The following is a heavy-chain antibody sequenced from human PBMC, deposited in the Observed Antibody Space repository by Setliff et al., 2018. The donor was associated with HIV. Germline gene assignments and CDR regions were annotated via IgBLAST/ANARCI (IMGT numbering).Heavy chain of an antibody. Sequence: PSETLSLTCTVSGASITTDTYYWAWIRQPPGKGLEWIGSIYHRGSTHHNPSLKSRVTFSVDTSKNQFSLKLSSVTAAATAVYYCAREIIAAAGQDWFDPWGQGTLVTVSS. J-gene: IGHJ5*02. CDR2: IYHRGST. V-gene: IGHV4-39*02. CDR3: AREIIAAAGQDWFDP. CDR1: GASITTDTYY. D-gene: IGHD6-13*01.